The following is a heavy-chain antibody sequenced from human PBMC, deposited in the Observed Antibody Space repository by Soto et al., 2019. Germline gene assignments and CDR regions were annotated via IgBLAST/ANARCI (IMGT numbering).Heavy chain of an antibody. Sequence: QLQLQESGSGLVKPSQTLSLTCAVSGGSISSGGYSWSWIRQPPGKGLEWIGYIYHSGSTYYNPSLKSRVTISVDRSKNQFSLKLSSVTAADTAVYYCARDYYDSSGYFGWFDPWGQGTLVTLSS. CDR2: IYHSGST. CDR3: ARDYYDSSGYFGWFDP. D-gene: IGHD3-22*01. V-gene: IGHV4-30-2*01. CDR1: GGSISSGGYS. J-gene: IGHJ5*02.